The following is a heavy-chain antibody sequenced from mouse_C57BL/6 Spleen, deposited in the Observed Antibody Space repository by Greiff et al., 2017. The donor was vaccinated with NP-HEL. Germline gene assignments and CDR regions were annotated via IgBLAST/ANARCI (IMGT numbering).Heavy chain of an antibody. J-gene: IGHJ1*03. D-gene: IGHD1-1*01. CDR3: ARGGGGNYYGSSYGYFDV. Sequence: VQLQQPGAELVRPGSSVKLSCKASGYTFTSYWMHWVKQRPIQGLEWIGNIDPSDSETHYNQKFKDKATLTVDKSSSTAYMQLSSLTSEDSAVYYCARGGGGNYYGSSYGYFDVWGTGTTVTVSS. CDR2: IDPSDSET. V-gene: IGHV1-52*01. CDR1: GYTFTSYW.